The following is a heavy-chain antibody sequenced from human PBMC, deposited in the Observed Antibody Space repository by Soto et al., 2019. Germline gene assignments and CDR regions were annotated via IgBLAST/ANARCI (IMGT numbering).Heavy chain of an antibody. CDR1: GYTFTSYG. D-gene: IGHD2-21*01. CDR2: ISAYNGNT. CDR3: ARERVGGGVSLAY. Sequence: VQLVQSGAEVKKPGTSVKVSCKASGYTFTSYGISWVRQAPGQVLEWMGWISAYNGNTNYAQKIQGRVTMTTNTATSTVYMEQRSLRSDDTAVYYCARERVGGGVSLAYWGQGTLVTVSS. V-gene: IGHV1-18*01. J-gene: IGHJ4*02.